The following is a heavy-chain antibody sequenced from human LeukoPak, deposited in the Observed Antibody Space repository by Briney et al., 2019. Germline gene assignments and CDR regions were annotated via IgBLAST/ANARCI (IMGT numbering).Heavy chain of an antibody. D-gene: IGHD3-16*01. CDR1: GFTFSSYG. J-gene: IGHJ6*02. Sequence: GGSLRLSCAASGFTFSSYGMHWIRQAPGKGLEWVAVISYDGSNKYYADSVKGRFTISRDNSKNTLYLQMNSLRAEDTAVYYCARDLRDALGYYYGMDVWGQGTTVTVSS. CDR3: ARDLRDALGYYYGMDV. V-gene: IGHV3-30*03. CDR2: ISYDGSNK.